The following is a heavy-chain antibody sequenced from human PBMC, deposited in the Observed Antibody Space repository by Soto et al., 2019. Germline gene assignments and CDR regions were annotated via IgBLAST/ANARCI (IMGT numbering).Heavy chain of an antibody. CDR2: IYYSGST. D-gene: IGHD4-4*01. CDR3: AREGAVTILDY. CDR1: GGSISSYY. V-gene: IGHV4-59*12. J-gene: IGHJ4*02. Sequence: PSETLSLTCTVSGGSISSYYWSWIRQPPGKGLQWIEYIYYSGSTTYSPSLKSRVTISVDRSKNQFSLKLTSVTAADTAVYYCAREGAVTILDYWGQGTLVTVSS.